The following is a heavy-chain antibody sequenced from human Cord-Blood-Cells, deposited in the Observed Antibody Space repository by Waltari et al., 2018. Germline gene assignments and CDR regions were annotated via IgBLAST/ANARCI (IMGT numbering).Heavy chain of an antibody. CDR1: GGSFSGYY. CDR2: SNHSGNT. V-gene: IGHV4-34*01. CDR3: ARAPVDLDY. D-gene: IGHD2-2*01. J-gene: IGHJ4*02. Sequence: QVQLQQWGAGLLKPSETLSLTCAVYGGSFSGYYWSWIRQPPGKGLEWIGESNHSGNTNYKPSLKSRVTISVDTSKNQFSLKLSSVTAADTAVYCCARAPVDLDYWGQGTLVTVSS.